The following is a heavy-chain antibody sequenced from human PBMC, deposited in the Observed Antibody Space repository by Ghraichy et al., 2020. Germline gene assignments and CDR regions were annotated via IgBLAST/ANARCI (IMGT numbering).Heavy chain of an antibody. CDR2: INHSGST. CDR3: AREPRLRVVYFDY. V-gene: IGHV4-34*01. D-gene: IGHD3-3*01. Sequence: SETLSLTCAVYGGSFSGYYWSWIRQPPGKGLEWIGEINHSGSTNYNPSLKSRVTISVDTSKNQFSLKLSAVTAADTAVYYCAREPRLRVVYFDYWGQGTLVTVSS. CDR1: GGSFSGYY. J-gene: IGHJ4*02.